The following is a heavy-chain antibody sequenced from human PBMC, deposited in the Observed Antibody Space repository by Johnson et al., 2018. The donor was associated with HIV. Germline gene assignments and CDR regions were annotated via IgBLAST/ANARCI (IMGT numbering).Heavy chain of an antibody. CDR1: GFTFSNYP. CDR3: ARGISQPYYNFWSGYHYPDGFDI. CDR2: IGTAGDT. Sequence: VQLVESGGGLVQPGGSLRLSCVASGFTFSNYPMHWVRQATGKGLEWVSAIGTAGDTYYPGSVKVRFTISRENAKNSLYLQMNSLRAGDTAVYYCARGISQPYYNFWSGYHYPDGFDIWGQGTMVTVSS. J-gene: IGHJ3*02. V-gene: IGHV3-13*01. D-gene: IGHD3-3*01.